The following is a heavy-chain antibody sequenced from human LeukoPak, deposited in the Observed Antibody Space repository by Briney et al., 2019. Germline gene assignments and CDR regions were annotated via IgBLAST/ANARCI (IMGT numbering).Heavy chain of an antibody. J-gene: IGHJ6*02. CDR2: INPSCGST. CDR3: ARVALPYCSGGSCYSYYYYGMDV. V-gene: IGHV1-46*03. D-gene: IGHD2-15*01. Sequence: GASVKVSCKASVYTFTSYYMHWVRQAPGQGLAWMGIINPSCGSTSYAQKFQGRVTMTRDTSTSTVYMELSRLRSEDTAVYYCARVALPYCSGGSCYSYYYYGMDVWGQGTTVTVSS. CDR1: VYTFTSYY.